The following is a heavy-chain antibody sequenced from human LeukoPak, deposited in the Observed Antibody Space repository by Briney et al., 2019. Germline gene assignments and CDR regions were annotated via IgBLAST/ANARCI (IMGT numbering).Heavy chain of an antibody. CDR2: INGSGGST. J-gene: IGHJ4*02. CDR3: AKDSGYDFYFDY. D-gene: IGHD5-12*01. CDR1: GFTFSSYA. V-gene: IGHV3-23*01. Sequence: GGSLRLSCAASGFTFSSYAMNWVRQAPGKGLEWVSGINGSGGSTYYADSVKGRFTISRDNSKNTLYLQMNSLRAEDTAVYYCAKDSGYDFYFDYWGQGTLVTVSS.